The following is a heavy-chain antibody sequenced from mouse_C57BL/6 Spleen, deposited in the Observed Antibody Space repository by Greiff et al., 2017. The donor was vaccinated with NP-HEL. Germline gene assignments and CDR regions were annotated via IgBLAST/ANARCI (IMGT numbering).Heavy chain of an antibody. D-gene: IGHD1-1*01. CDR2: IDPSDSYT. J-gene: IGHJ3*01. V-gene: IGHV1-69*01. CDR3: ARRDYGSSFAY. CDR1: GYTFTSYW. Sequence: QVQLQQPGAELVMPGASVKLSCKASGYTFTSYWMHWVKQRPGQGLEWIGEIDPSDSYTNYNQKFKGKSTLTVDKSSSTAYMQLSSLTSEDSAVYYCARRDYGSSFAYWGQGTLVTVSA.